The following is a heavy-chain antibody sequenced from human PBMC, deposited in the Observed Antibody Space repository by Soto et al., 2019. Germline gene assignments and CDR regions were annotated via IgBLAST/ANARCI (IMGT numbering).Heavy chain of an antibody. J-gene: IGHJ4*02. V-gene: IGHV5-51*01. D-gene: IGHD3-3*01. CDR3: ARGGVSTRTFDY. Sequence: PGESLKISCKGSGYSFTNYWIGWVRQMPGKGLEWMGIIYPGDSNTRYGPSFQGQVAISADKSISSAYLQWSSLRASDTAMYYCARGGVSTRTFDYWGQGTPVTVSS. CDR1: GYSFTNYW. CDR2: IYPGDSNT.